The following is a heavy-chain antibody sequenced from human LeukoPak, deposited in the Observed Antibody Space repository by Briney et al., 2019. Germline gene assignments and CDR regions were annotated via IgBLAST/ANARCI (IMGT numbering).Heavy chain of an antibody. D-gene: IGHD6-19*01. V-gene: IGHV4-59*01. CDR3: ARGRTAVAGYYFDY. J-gene: IGHJ4*02. Sequence: SETLSLTCAVYGGSFSGYYWSWIRQPPGKGLEWIGYIYYSGSTNYNPSLKSRVTISVDTSKNQFSLKLSSVTAADTAVYYCARGRTAVAGYYFDYWGQGTLVTVSS. CDR2: IYYSGST. CDR1: GGSFSGYY.